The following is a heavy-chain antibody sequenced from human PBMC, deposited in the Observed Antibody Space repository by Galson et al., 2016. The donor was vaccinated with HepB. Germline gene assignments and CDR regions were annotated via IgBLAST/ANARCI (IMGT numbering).Heavy chain of an antibody. Sequence: SVKVSFKASGYTFTGYYMHWVRQAPGQGLEWMGWINPNSGGTNYAQKFQGRVTMTRDTSISTAYMELSRLRSDDTAVYYCASGGSGSSNIYYYSGMDVWGKGTTVTVSS. CDR3: ASGGSGSSNIYYYSGMDV. V-gene: IGHV1-2*02. D-gene: IGHD3-10*01. CDR2: INPNSGGT. J-gene: IGHJ6*04. CDR1: GYTFTGYY.